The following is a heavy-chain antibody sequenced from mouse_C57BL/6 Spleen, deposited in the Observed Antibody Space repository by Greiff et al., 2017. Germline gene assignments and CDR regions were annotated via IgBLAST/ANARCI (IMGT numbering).Heavy chain of an antibody. CDR3: ARHEDSPTDPFYYAMDY. D-gene: IGHD4-1*02. CDR1: GYTFTEYT. Sequence: VQLVESGAELVKPGASVKLSCKASGYTFTEYTIHWVKQRSGQGLEWIGWFYPGSGSIKYNEKFKDKATLTADKSSSTVYMELSRLTSEDSAVYFCARHEDSPTDPFYYAMDYWGQGTSVTVSS. CDR2: FYPGSGSI. J-gene: IGHJ4*01. V-gene: IGHV1-62-2*01.